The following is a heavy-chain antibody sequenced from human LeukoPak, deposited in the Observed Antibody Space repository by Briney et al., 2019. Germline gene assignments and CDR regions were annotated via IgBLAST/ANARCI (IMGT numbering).Heavy chain of an antibody. CDR2: IYSGGNT. CDR1: GFTVSNNF. CDR3: ARGHADSSGSWYGRFDS. D-gene: IGHD6-13*01. J-gene: IGHJ4*02. Sequence: PGGSLRLSCAASGFTVSNNFMSWVRQAPGKGLEWVSVIYSGGNTYYADSVKGRFTISRDNSKNTLYLQMSSLRAEDTAVFYCARGHADSSGSWYGRFDSWGQGTLVTVSS. V-gene: IGHV3-53*01.